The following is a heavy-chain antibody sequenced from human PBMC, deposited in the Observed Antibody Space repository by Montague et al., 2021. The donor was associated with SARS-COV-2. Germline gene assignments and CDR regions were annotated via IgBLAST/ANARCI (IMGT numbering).Heavy chain of an antibody. Sequence: SLRLSCAASGFTFSSYEMNWVRQAPGKGLEWVSYISSSGSTIYYADSVKGRFTISRDNAKNSLYLQMNSLRAEDTAVYYCAGLNYYDSSGYYSGGTPDEYFQHWGQGTLVTVSS. V-gene: IGHV3-48*03. D-gene: IGHD3-22*01. J-gene: IGHJ1*01. CDR2: ISSSGSTI. CDR3: AGLNYYDSSGYYSGGTPDEYFQH. CDR1: GFTFSSYE.